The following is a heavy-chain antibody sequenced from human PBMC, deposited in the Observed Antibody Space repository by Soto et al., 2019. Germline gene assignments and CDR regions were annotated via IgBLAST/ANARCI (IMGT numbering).Heavy chain of an antibody. Sequence: QVQLQESGPGLVKPSQTLSLTCTVSGGSISSGDYYWSWIRQPPGKGLEWIGYIYYSGSTYYNPSHSCRVTISVATSKNQFSLTRISVTAADTAVYYCARAAGYIYYYYGMDVWGQGTTVTVSS. J-gene: IGHJ6*02. CDR1: GGSISSGDYY. V-gene: IGHV4-30-4*01. CDR3: ARAAGYIYYYYGMDV. D-gene: IGHD5-12*01. CDR2: IYYSGST.